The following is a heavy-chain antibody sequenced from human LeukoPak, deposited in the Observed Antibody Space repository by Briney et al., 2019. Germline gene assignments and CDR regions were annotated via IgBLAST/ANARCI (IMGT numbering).Heavy chain of an antibody. D-gene: IGHD4-17*01. Sequence: PGGSLRLSCAASGFTFSSYAMSWVRQAPGKGLEWVSAISGSGGSTYYADSVKGRFTISRDNSKNTLYLQMNSLRAEDTAVYYCAKDLPRFPMTTVTLFDYWGQGTLVTVSS. CDR3: AKDLPRFPMTTVTLFDY. J-gene: IGHJ4*02. V-gene: IGHV3-23*01. CDR2: ISGSGGST. CDR1: GFTFSSYA.